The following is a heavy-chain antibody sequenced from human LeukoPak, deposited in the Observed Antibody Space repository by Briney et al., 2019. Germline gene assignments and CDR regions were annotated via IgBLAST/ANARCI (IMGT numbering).Heavy chain of an antibody. CDR2: IYNSGST. Sequence: PSETLSLTCAVSGGSISSYYWSWIRQPAGKGLEWVGRIYNSGSTKYNPSLKSRVTMSVDTSKNQFSLKLSSLTAADTAVYYCARDGLSGSGSGGYYYYGMDVWGQGTTVTVSS. CDR3: ARDGLSGSGSGGYYYYGMDV. J-gene: IGHJ6*02. CDR1: GGSISSYY. D-gene: IGHD3-10*01. V-gene: IGHV4-4*07.